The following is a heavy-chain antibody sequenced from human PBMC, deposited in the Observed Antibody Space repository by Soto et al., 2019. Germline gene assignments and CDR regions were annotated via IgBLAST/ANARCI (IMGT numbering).Heavy chain of an antibody. Sequence: SGPTLVNPTQTLTLTCTFSGFSLSTSGMCVSWIRQPPGKALEWLALIDWDDDKYYSTSLKTRLTISKDTSKNQEVLTMTNMDPVDTATYYCARTSSYYDFWSGYYMYYYGMDVWGQGTTVTVSS. J-gene: IGHJ6*02. CDR2: IDWDDDK. CDR3: ARTSSYYDFWSGYYMYYYGMDV. D-gene: IGHD3-3*01. V-gene: IGHV2-70*01. CDR1: GFSLSTSGMC.